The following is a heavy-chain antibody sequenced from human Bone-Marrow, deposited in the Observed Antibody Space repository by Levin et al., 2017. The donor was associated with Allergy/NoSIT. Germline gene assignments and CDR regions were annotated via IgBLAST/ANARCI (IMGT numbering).Heavy chain of an antibody. V-gene: IGHV1-18*01. CDR2: IGAHNGPT. CDR3: ARNDTWGPDNDHYPLDV. CDR1: GYTFSNSG. J-gene: IGHJ6*02. Sequence: GASVKVSCKASGYTFSNSGITWVRQASGQGLEWVGWIGAHNGPTKYAQKFQGRVTLTTDTSTSTAYMELRSLRSDDTGVYYCARNDTWGPDNDHYPLDVWGQGTTVTVSS. D-gene: IGHD1-1*01.